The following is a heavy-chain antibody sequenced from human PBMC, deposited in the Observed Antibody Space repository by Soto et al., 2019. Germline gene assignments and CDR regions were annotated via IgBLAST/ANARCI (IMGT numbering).Heavy chain of an antibody. CDR1: GYTFTNYA. CDR2: INAGNGNT. V-gene: IGHV1-3*05. CDR3: ARGALWFGEW. Sequence: QVQLVQSGAEEKKPGASVKVSCKASGYTFTNYAMHWVRQAPGQRLEWMGWINAGNGNTKYSQKFQGRVTITRDTPASTAYMELSSLRPEDTAVYYCARGALWFGEWWGQGTLVTFSS. J-gene: IGHJ4*02. D-gene: IGHD3-10*01.